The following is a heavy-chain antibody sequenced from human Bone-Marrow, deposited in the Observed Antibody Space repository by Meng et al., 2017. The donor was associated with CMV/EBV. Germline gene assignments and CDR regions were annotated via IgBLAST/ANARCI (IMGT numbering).Heavy chain of an antibody. CDR3: AKGEGIAARRSYYFDY. CDR2: IYSGDST. V-gene: IGHV3-53*01. D-gene: IGHD6-6*01. CDR1: GFTVSSNY. Sequence: GESLKISCAASGFTVSSNYMSWVRQAPGKGLEWVSIIYSGDSTYYADSVKGRFTISRDNSKNTLYLQMNSLRAEDTAVYYCAKGEGIAARRSYYFDYWGQGNRVT. J-gene: IGHJ4*02.